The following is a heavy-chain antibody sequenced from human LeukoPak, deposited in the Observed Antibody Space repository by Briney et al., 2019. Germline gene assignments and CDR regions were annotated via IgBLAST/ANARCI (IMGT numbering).Heavy chain of an antibody. CDR3: ARGYPPVLLWFGELSGTDAFDI. J-gene: IGHJ3*02. Sequence: ASVKVSCKASGYTFTSYDINWVRQATGQGLEWMGWMNPSSGNTGYAQKFQGRVTMTRNTSISTAYMELSSLRSEDTAVYYCARGYPPVLLWFGELSGTDAFDIWGQGTTVTVSS. V-gene: IGHV1-8*01. CDR2: MNPSSGNT. D-gene: IGHD3-10*01. CDR1: GYTFTSYD.